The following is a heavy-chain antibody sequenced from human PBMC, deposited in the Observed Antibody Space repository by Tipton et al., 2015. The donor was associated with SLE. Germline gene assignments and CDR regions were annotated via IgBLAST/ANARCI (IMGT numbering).Heavy chain of an antibody. CDR1: GFTFSSYA. CDR2: ISYDGSNK. Sequence: SLRLSCAASGFTFSSYAMHWVRQAPGKGLGWVAVISYDGSNKYYADSVKGRFTISRDNSKNTLYLQMNSLRAEDTAVYYCARALSYVDYWGQGTLVTVSS. D-gene: IGHD5-18*01. V-gene: IGHV3-30-3*01. J-gene: IGHJ4*02. CDR3: ARALSYVDY.